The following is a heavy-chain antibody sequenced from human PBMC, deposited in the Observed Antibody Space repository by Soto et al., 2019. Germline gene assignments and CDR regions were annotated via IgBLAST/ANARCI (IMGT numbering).Heavy chain of an antibody. CDR2: INPNSGGT. J-gene: IGHJ6*02. CDR3: ARRGGAKSIEYYYYGMDV. Sequence: ASGKVSCKASGYTFTGYYIHWVRQAPGQGLEWMGWINPNSGGTNYAQKFQGRVTMTRDTSISTAYMELSRLRSDDTAVYYCARRGGAKSIEYYYYGMDVWGQGTTVTVSS. CDR1: GYTFTGYY. D-gene: IGHD2-21*01. V-gene: IGHV1-2*02.